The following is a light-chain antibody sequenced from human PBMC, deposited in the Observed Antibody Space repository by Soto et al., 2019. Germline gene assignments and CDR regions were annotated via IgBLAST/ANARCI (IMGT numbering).Light chain of an antibody. V-gene: IGKV1-5*03. J-gene: IGKJ5*01. CDR1: QSISSW. Sequence: DIQMTQSPSTLSASVGDRVTITCRASQSISSWLAWYQQKPGKAPKLLIYKASSLESGVPSRFSGSGSGTEFTLTISSLQPDDFATYYCQQLKSYPITFGQGTRLEI. CDR3: QQLKSYPIT. CDR2: KAS.